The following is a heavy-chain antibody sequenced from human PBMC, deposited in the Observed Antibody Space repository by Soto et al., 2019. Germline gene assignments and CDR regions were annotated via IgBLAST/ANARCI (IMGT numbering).Heavy chain of an antibody. Sequence: GGSLRLSCAASGFTFSSYGMHWVRQAPGKGLEWVAVIWYDGSNKYYADSVKGRFTISRDNSKNTLYLQMNSLRAEDTAVYYCARDRVVRYCSSTSCYGTLWYYYCGMDVWGQGTTVTAP. J-gene: IGHJ6*02. V-gene: IGHV3-33*01. D-gene: IGHD2-2*01. CDR1: GFTFSSYG. CDR2: IWYDGSNK. CDR3: ARDRVVRYCSSTSCYGTLWYYYCGMDV.